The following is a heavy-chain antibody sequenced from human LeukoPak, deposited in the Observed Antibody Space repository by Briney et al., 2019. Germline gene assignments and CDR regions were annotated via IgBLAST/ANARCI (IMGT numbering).Heavy chain of an antibody. CDR2: IKQDGSEK. CDR1: GFTFSSYW. CDR3: AKRAAVTDNWFDP. V-gene: IGHV3-7*01. J-gene: IGHJ5*02. Sequence: GGSLRLSCAASGFTFSSYWMSWVRQAPGKGLEWVANIKQDGSEKYYVDSVKGRFTISRDNAENSLYLQMNSLRAEDTAVYYCAKRAAVTDNWFDPWGQGTLVTVSS. D-gene: IGHD6-25*01.